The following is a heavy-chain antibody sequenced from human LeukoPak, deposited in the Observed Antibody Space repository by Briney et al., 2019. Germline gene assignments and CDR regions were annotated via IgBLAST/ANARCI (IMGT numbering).Heavy chain of an antibody. D-gene: IGHD3-16*01. CDR3: ARDWGAY. Sequence: GGSLRLSCAVSGFSFSDNYMSWIRQAPGKGLEWVAFISYDGSTEYYADSVKGRFTISRDNSKNTVYLQMNSLRAEDTAVFYCARDWGAYWGQGTLVTVS. CDR1: GFSFSDNY. J-gene: IGHJ4*02. V-gene: IGHV3-30*01. CDR2: ISYDGSTE.